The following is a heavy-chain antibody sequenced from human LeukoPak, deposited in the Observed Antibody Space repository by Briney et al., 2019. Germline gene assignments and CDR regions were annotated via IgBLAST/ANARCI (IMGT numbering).Heavy chain of an antibody. CDR1: GFTFSSYS. Sequence: GGSLRLSCAASGFTFSSYSMNWVRQAPGKGLEWVSSISSSSSSYIYYADSVKGRFAISRDNSKNTLYLRMNSLRAEDTAVYYCATSQAYYRDDSGHYLTGPEFFYHWGQGTLVTVSS. CDR2: ISSSSSSYI. CDR3: ATSQAYYRDDSGHYLTGPEFFYH. J-gene: IGHJ1*01. V-gene: IGHV3-21*01. D-gene: IGHD2-21*02.